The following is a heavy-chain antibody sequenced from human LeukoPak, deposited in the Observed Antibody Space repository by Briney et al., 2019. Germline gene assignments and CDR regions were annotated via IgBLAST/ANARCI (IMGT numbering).Heavy chain of an antibody. CDR3: AREDRYCSGGSCPEYHFDY. Sequence: ASVKVSCKASGYTFTGYYMHWVRQAPGQGLEWMGWINPNSGGTNYAQKFQGRVTMTRDTSISTAYMELSRLRSDDTAVYYCAREDRYCSGGSCPEYHFDYWGQGTLVTVSS. CDR1: GYTFTGYY. CDR2: INPNSGGT. D-gene: IGHD2-15*01. J-gene: IGHJ4*02. V-gene: IGHV1-2*02.